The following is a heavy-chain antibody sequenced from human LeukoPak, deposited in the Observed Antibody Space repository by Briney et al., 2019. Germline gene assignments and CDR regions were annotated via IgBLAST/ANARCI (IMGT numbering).Heavy chain of an antibody. J-gene: IGHJ3*02. CDR2: ISSSSSYI. Sequence: GGSLRLSCVASGFTFSSYSMNWGRQAPGKGLEWVSSISSSSSYIYYADSVKGRFTISRDNAKNSLYLQMNSLRAEDTAVYYCAREVYYYDSSGYPKHTPAFDIWGQGTMVTVSS. CDR1: GFTFSSYS. V-gene: IGHV3-21*01. CDR3: AREVYYYDSSGYPKHTPAFDI. D-gene: IGHD3-22*01.